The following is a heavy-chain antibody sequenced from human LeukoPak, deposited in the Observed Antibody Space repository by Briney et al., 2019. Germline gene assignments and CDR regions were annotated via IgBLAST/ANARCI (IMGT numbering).Heavy chain of an antibody. CDR1: GFTFSSYS. J-gene: IGHJ4*02. V-gene: IGHV3-21*01. CDR2: ISSSSSYI. CDR3: ARDSPQTAVPLFDY. Sequence: GGSLRLSCAASGFTFSSYSMNWVRQAPGKGLEWVSSISSSSSYIYYADSVKGRFTISRDNAKNSLYLQMNSLRAEDTAVYYCARDSPQTAVPLFDYWGQGTLVTVSS. D-gene: IGHD2-2*01.